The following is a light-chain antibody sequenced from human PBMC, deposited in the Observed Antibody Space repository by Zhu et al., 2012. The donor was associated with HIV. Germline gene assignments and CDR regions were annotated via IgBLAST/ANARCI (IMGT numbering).Light chain of an antibody. V-gene: IGKV3-15*01. Sequence: CRASQSISTDLAWYQQRPGQPPRLLIYGASTRATDIPDRFSGSGSATEFTLTISSLQSEDFCVVQPTF. J-gene: IGKJ1*01. CDR2: GAS. CDR3: T. CDR1: QSISTD.